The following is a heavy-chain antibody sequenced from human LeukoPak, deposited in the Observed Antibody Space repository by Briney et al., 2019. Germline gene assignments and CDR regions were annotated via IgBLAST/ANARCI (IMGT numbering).Heavy chain of an antibody. CDR1: GFTFSSYS. J-gene: IGHJ4*02. D-gene: IGHD6-6*01. CDR3: AREAARRLADY. V-gene: IGHV3-21*01. CDR2: ISSSSSYI. Sequence: GGSLRLSCAASGFTFSSYSMNWVRQAPGKGLEWVSSISSSSSYIYYADSVKGRFTISRDNAKNSLYLQMNSLRAEDAAVYYCAREAARRLADYWGQGTLVTVSS.